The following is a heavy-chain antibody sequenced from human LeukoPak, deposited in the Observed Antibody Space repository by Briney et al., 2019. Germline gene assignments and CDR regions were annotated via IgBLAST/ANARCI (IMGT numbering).Heavy chain of an antibody. Sequence: PGGSLRLSCAASGFTFSSYGMHWVRQAPGKGLEWVAVISYDGSNKYYADSVKGRFTISRDNSKNTLYLQMNSLRAEDTAVYYCAKDLPYYYDSSGYYLLGAFDIWGQGTLATVSS. CDR1: GFTFSSYG. J-gene: IGHJ3*02. CDR2: ISYDGSNK. V-gene: IGHV3-30*18. CDR3: AKDLPYYYDSSGYYLLGAFDI. D-gene: IGHD3-22*01.